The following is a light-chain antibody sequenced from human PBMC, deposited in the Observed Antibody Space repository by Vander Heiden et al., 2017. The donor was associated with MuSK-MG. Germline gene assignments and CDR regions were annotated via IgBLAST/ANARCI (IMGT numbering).Light chain of an antibody. CDR3: QQCNNWPPWT. J-gene: IGKJ1*01. CDR1: QSISNN. CDR2: AAS. V-gene: IGKV3-15*01. Sequence: EIVMTQSPATLSVSPGERATLSCRASQSISNNLAWYQQKPGQAPRLLIYAASSRAAGVPARFSGSGYGTEFTLTISSLQSEDFAVYYCQQCNNWPPWTFGQGTKVEIK.